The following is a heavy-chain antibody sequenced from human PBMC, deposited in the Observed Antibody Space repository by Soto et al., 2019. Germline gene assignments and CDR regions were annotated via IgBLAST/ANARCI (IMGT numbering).Heavy chain of an antibody. CDR3: APSPYSYDTSGDLDY. D-gene: IGHD3-22*01. V-gene: IGHV1-69*12. CDR1: GGTFSNYA. Sequence: QVQLVQSGAEVKKPGSSVTVSCRASGGTFSNYAINWVRQAPGQGLEWMAGIIPLFGTTNYAQKFQGRVTITADESTSTAYMEPPSLRSEDTAVFYCAPSPYSYDTSGDLDYWGQSTLVTVSS. CDR2: IIPLFGTT. J-gene: IGHJ4*02.